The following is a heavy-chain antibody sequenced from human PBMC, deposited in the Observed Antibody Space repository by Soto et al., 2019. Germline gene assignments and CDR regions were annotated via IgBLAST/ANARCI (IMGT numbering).Heavy chain of an antibody. Sequence: PGGSLRLSCAASGFSFSNAWMSWVRPVPGKGRGWVGCIKRKTDGGTPDYAAPVKGRSTISRDDSKNTLYLQMNSLKTEHTAVSYCTTDVGTYYYERSRNYYFDYWGKGTLVTVPS. CDR1: GFSFSNAW. CDR3: TTDVGTYYYERSRNYYFDY. V-gene: IGHV3-15*01. CDR2: IKRKTDGGTP. J-gene: IGHJ4*02. D-gene: IGHD3-22*01.